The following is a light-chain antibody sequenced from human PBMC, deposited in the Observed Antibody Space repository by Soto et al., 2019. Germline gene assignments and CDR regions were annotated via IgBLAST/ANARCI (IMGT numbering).Light chain of an antibody. CDR2: GTS. CDR3: QQYDSWRPLFT. V-gene: IGKV3-15*01. Sequence: EIIMTQSPATLSVSPGERATLSCRASQSVSSNLAWYRQRPGQAPRLLIYGTSTRATGIPDRFSGSGSGTEFTLTISSLQSEDFAVYYCQQYDSWRPLFTFGPGTKVDLK. CDR1: QSVSSN. J-gene: IGKJ3*01.